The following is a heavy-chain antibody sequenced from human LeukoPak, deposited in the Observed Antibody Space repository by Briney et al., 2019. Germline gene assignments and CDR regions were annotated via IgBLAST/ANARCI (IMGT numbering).Heavy chain of an antibody. CDR1: GFTFSTYA. J-gene: IGHJ4*02. D-gene: IGHD6-19*01. CDR2: ISTGYST. V-gene: IGHV3-23*01. CDR3: AKVIAVAGVFDY. Sequence: GGSLRLSCAASGFTFSTYAMGWVRQAPGKGLEWVSAISTGYSTYYADSVKGRFIISRDNSKNTLYLQMNSLRAEDTAVYYCAKVIAVAGVFDYWGQGTLVSVSS.